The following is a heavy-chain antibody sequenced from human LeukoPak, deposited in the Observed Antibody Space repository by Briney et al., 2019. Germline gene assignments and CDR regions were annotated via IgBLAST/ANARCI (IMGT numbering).Heavy chain of an antibody. J-gene: IGHJ4*02. D-gene: IGHD2-15*01. CDR2: TYYRSKWYN. CDR3: ARARYCSGGSCYDEFDY. Sequence: SQTLSLTCAISGDSVSSNSAAWNWIRQSPSRGLEWLGRTYYRSKWYNDHAVSVKSRITINPDTSKNQFSLQLNSVTPEDTAVYYCARARYCSGGSCYDEFDYWGQGTLVTVSS. CDR1: GDSVSSNSAA. V-gene: IGHV6-1*01.